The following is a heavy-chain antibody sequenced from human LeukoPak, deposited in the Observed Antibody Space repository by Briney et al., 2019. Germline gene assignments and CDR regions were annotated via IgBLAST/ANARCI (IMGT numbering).Heavy chain of an antibody. CDR2: INPSGGST. V-gene: IGHV1-46*03. CDR3: ATHAMVRGVTTFDY. Sequence: ASVNVSCKASVYTFTSYYMHWVRQTPGQGLEWMGIINPSGGSTSYAQKFQGRVTMTRDTSTSTVYMELSSLRSEDTAVYYCATHAMVRGVTTFDYWGQGTLVTVSS. D-gene: IGHD3-10*01. CDR1: VYTFTSYY. J-gene: IGHJ4*02.